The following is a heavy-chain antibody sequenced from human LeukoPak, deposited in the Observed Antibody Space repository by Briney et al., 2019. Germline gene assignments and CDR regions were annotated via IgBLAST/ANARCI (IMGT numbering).Heavy chain of an antibody. V-gene: IGHV3-33*01. CDR2: IWYDGSKK. CDR1: GFTFSSYG. CDR3: GXXXXXXXDF. J-gene: IGHJ4*02. Sequence: GGSLRLSCVVSGFTFSSYGMHWVRQAPGKGLEWVAVIWYDGSKKYYADSVKGRFTISRDNSKNTLYLQMNSLRAEDMAVYYCGXXXXXXXDFWGQXXLXIVSS.